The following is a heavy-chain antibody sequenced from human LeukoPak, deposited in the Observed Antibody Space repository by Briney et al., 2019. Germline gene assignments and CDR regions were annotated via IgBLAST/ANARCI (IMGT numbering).Heavy chain of an antibody. Sequence: PGGSLRLSCAASGFTFSSYAMSWVRQAPGKGLEWVSAISGSGGSTYYADSVKGRFTISRDNSKNTLYLQMNSLRAEDTAVYYCARPHTSSGWYFGYGMDVWGQGTTVTVSS. CDR2: ISGSGGST. D-gene: IGHD6-19*01. V-gene: IGHV3-23*01. CDR3: ARPHTSSGWYFGYGMDV. J-gene: IGHJ6*02. CDR1: GFTFSSYA.